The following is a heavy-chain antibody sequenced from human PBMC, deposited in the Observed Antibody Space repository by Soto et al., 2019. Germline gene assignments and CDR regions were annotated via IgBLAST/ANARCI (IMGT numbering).Heavy chain of an antibody. J-gene: IGHJ3*02. V-gene: IGHV3-11*05. D-gene: IGHD3-16*01. CDR1: GFTFSDYY. CDR2: ISSSRSDT. Sequence: QVQLVESGGGLVKPGGSLRLSCAASGFTFSDYYMNWIRQAPGKGLEWVSYISSSRSDTNYADSVKGRFTISRDNAKKSLYLQMNSLRAEDTAVYYCARVAYDAFDIWGQGTMVTVSS. CDR3: ARVAYDAFDI.